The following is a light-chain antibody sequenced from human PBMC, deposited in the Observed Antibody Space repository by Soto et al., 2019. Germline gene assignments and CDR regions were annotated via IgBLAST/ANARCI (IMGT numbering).Light chain of an antibody. Sequence: DIQMTQSPSSLSASVGDRVTITCRASQSISNYLNWYQQRPGKAPNLLIYTASTLHSGVPSRFSGSGSGTDFTLTISSLQPEDFATYSCQQTYSTPYNFGQGTKLEIK. V-gene: IGKV1-39*01. CDR2: TAS. CDR1: QSISNY. CDR3: QQTYSTPYN. J-gene: IGKJ2*01.